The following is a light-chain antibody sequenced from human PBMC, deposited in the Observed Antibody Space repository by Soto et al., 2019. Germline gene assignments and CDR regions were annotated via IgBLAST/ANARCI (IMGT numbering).Light chain of an antibody. CDR2: GAS. CDR3: QQYGSSTGFT. V-gene: IGKV3-20*01. Sequence: EIVMTQSPATLSVSPGERATLSCRASQSVSSNLAWYQQKPGQAPRLLIYGASSRATGIPDRFSGSGSGTDFTLTISRLEPEDFAVYYCQQYGSSTGFTFGPGTKVDIK. CDR1: QSVSSN. J-gene: IGKJ3*01.